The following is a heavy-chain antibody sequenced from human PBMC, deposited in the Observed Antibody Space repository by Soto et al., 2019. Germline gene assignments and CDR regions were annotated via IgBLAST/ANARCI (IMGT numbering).Heavy chain of an antibody. CDR2: IKHDGSDI. D-gene: IGHD3-10*01. CDR1: GFTFSSYW. CDR3: ARAGSHTTLFDY. Sequence: GGSLRLSCAASGFTFSSYWMSWVRQAPGKGLEWVANIKHDGSDIYYVDSVKGRFTISRDNAENSLYLHMNSLGAEDTALYYCARAGSHTTLFDYWGQGTLVTVSS. V-gene: IGHV3-7*05. J-gene: IGHJ4*02.